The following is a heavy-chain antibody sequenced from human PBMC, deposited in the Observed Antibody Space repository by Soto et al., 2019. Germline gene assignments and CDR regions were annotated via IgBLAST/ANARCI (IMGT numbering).Heavy chain of an antibody. J-gene: IGHJ4*02. V-gene: IGHV1-69*01. D-gene: IGHD6-19*01. Sequence: QVQLVQSGAEVKKPGSSVKVSCKASGGTFSSYAISWVRQAPGQGLEWMGGIIPIFGTANYAQKFQGRVTMTADESTSTAYMELSSLRSEDTAVYYCARGKAVAGPISYYFDYWGQGTLVTVSS. CDR3: ARGKAVAGPISYYFDY. CDR2: IIPIFGTA. CDR1: GGTFSSYA.